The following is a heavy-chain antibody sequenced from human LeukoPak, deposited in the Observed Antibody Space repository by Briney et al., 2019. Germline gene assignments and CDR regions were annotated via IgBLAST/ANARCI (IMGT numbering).Heavy chain of an antibody. CDR2: IYTSGST. D-gene: IGHD3-10*01. CDR3: AMYYYGSGSTYPYYYYYYGMDV. Sequence: SETLSLTCTVSGGSISSYYWSWIRQPAGKGLEWIGRIYTSGSTNYNPSLKSRVTISVDTSKNQFSLKLSSVTAADTAVYYCAMYYYGSGSTYPYYYYYYGMDVWGQGTTVTVSS. V-gene: IGHV4-4*07. CDR1: GGSISSYY. J-gene: IGHJ6*02.